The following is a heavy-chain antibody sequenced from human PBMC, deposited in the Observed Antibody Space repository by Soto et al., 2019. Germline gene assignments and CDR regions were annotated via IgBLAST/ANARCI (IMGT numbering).Heavy chain of an antibody. J-gene: IGHJ3*02. D-gene: IGHD2-2*03. CDR3: ARHRGYCTTTTCYDAFDI. V-gene: IGHV5-51*01. Sequence: EVQLVQSGAEVKKPGESLKISCKGSGYSFSSYWIGWVRQMPGKGLEWMGINNPADFDTRYSPSFQGQVNISADKSISTAFLQWSSLKASDTAMYFCARHRGYCTTTTCYDAFDIWGQGTMVTVSS. CDR1: GYSFSSYW. CDR2: NNPADFDT.